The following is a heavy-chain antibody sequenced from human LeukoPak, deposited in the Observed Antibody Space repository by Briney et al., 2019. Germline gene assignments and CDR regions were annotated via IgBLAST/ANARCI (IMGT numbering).Heavy chain of an antibody. Sequence: GGSLRLSCAASGFTFSSYEMKWVRQAPGKGLEWVSYISSSGTSIYYSDSVKGRFTISRDNAKNSLYLQMNSLRAEDTAVYYCATGEGGSYYDSRGYYSDIWGQGTMVTVSS. J-gene: IGHJ3*02. CDR3: ATGEGGSYYDSRGYYSDI. CDR2: ISSSGTSI. V-gene: IGHV3-48*03. D-gene: IGHD3-22*01. CDR1: GFTFSSYE.